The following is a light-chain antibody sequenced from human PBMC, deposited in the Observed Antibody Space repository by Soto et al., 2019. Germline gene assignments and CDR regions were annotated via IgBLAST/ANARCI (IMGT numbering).Light chain of an antibody. J-gene: IGKJ4*01. CDR1: QDIRNH. Sequence: DIQMTQSPSSLSASVGDRVTITCRASQDIRNHLNWYRQDPGKAPKLLIFTTFSLQSGVPSRLSGSGSGTDFTLTINSLQPEDFATYYCQQSYITPLTFGGGTKVEMK. V-gene: IGKV1-39*01. CDR2: TTF. CDR3: QQSYITPLT.